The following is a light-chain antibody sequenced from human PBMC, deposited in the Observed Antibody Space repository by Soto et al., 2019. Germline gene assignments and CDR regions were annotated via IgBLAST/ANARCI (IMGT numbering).Light chain of an antibody. CDR2: EVS. CDR1: SSDVGGYTY. CDR3: SSYTSSSTLVV. Sequence: QSALTQPASVSGSPGQSITIPCTGTSSDVGGYTYVSWYQQHPGKAPKLMIYEVSNRPSGVSKRVSGSKSGNTASLTISGLQAEDEADYYCSSYTSSSTLVVFGGGTKLTVL. V-gene: IGLV2-14*01. J-gene: IGLJ2*01.